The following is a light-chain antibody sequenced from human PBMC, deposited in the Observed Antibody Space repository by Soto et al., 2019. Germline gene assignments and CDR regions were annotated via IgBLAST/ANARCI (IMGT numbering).Light chain of an antibody. V-gene: IGLV2-14*01. Sequence: QSVLTQPASVSGSPGQSITISCTGTSGDIGSYDYVSWYQHPPGKAPKLILYEVSNRPSGISNRFSGSKSGSMASLTISGLQSEDEADYFCSSYTTSNTLVFGGGTKLTVL. J-gene: IGLJ2*01. CDR1: SGDIGSYDY. CDR2: EVS. CDR3: SSYTTSNTLV.